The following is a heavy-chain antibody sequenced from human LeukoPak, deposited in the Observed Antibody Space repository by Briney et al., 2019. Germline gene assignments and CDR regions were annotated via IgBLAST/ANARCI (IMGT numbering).Heavy chain of an antibody. CDR2: ISAYNGNT. Sequence: ASVKVSCKASGYTFTSYGISWVRQAPGQGLEWMGWISAYNGNTNYAQKLQGRVTMTTDTSTSTAYMELRSLRSEDTAVYYCAVAVEMAKSDYWGQGTLVTVSS. CDR1: GYTFTSYG. CDR3: AVAVEMAKSDY. J-gene: IGHJ4*02. D-gene: IGHD5-12*01. V-gene: IGHV1-18*01.